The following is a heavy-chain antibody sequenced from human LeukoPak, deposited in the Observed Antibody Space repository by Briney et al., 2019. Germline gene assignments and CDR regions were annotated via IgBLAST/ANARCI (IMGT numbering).Heavy chain of an antibody. D-gene: IGHD2-2*01. CDR1: GFTFRSYG. CDR3: ARGGSNSPYYFDY. J-gene: IGHJ4*02. Sequence: AGGSLRLSCAASGFTFRSYGMNWVRQAPGKGLEWVSSITSSSSYIYHADSVKGRFTISRDNAKNSLYLQMNGLRAEDTAVYYCARGGSNSPYYFDYWGQGTLVTVSP. V-gene: IGHV3-21*01. CDR2: ITSSSSYI.